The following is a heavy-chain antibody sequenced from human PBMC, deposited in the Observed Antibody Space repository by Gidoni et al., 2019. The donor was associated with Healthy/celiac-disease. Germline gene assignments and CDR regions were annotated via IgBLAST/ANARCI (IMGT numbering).Heavy chain of an antibody. J-gene: IGHJ6*02. CDR2: LYYSGST. Sequence: QVQLQESGPGLVKPSQTLSLTCTVSGGPISSGDYYWSWIRQPPGKGLEWLGYLYYSGSTYYNPSLKSRVTISVDTSKNQFSLKLSSVTAADTAVYYCAKNYYDSSGYYPAAYGMDVWGQGTTVTVSS. CDR1: GGPISSGDYY. D-gene: IGHD3-22*01. V-gene: IGHV4-30-4*01. CDR3: AKNYYDSSGYYPAAYGMDV.